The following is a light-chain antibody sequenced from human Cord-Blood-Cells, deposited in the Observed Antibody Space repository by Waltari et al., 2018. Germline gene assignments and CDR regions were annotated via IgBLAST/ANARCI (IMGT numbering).Light chain of an antibody. CDR3: QQRSNWPPT. CDR2: DAS. CDR1: QSVSSY. Sequence: EIVLTQSPATLSLSQGDRVTLSCRASQSVSSYLAWYQQKPGQAPRLLIYDASNRATGIPARFSGSGSGTDFTLTISSLEPEDFAVYYCQQRSNWPPTFGQGTKVEIK. J-gene: IGKJ1*01. V-gene: IGKV3-11*01.